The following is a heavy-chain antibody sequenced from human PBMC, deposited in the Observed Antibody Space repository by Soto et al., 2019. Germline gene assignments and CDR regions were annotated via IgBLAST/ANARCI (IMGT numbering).Heavy chain of an antibody. V-gene: IGHV5-10-1*01. D-gene: IGHD3-9*01. Sequence: PVESLKISCKGSGYSFTSYCISWVRQMPGKGLEWMGRIDPSDSYTNYSPSFQGHVTISADKSISTAYLQWSSLKASDTAMYYCARHTDILTGYDNWFDPWGQGTLVTVS. J-gene: IGHJ5*02. CDR3: ARHTDILTGYDNWFDP. CDR2: IDPSDSYT. CDR1: GYSFTSYC.